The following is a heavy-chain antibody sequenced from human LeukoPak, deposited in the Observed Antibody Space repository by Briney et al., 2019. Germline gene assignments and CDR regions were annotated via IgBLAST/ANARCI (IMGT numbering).Heavy chain of an antibody. J-gene: IGHJ5*02. Sequence: ASVKVSCKASGYTFTSYGISWVRQAPGQGLERMGWINPDSGGTKNAQKFQGRVTMTRDTSISTAYMELSRLRSDDTAVYYCAREAETTLNWFDPWGQGTLVTVSS. V-gene: IGHV1-2*02. CDR2: INPDSGGT. D-gene: IGHD1-1*01. CDR1: GYTFTSYG. CDR3: AREAETTLNWFDP.